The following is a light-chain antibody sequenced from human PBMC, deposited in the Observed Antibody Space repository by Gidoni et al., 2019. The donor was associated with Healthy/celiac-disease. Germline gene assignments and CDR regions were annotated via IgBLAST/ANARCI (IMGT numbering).Light chain of an antibody. CDR1: QSISSY. J-gene: IGKJ1*01. V-gene: IGKV1-39*01. CDR2: AAS. CDR3: QQSYSTPWT. Sequence: IQMTQSPSSLSESVGDRVTITCRASQSISSYLNGYQQNQGKAPKLLIYAASSLQSGVPSRVSGSGSGTDCTLTISSLQPEDFATYYCQQSYSTPWTFGQGTKVEIK.